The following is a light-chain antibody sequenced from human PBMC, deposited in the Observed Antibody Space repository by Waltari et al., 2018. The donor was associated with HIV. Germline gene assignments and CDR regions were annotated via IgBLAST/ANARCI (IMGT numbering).Light chain of an antibody. J-gene: IGLJ3*02. V-gene: IGLV3-21*04. Sequence: SYVLTQPPSVSVDPGETARITCGGTNIGSKSVQWYQQKPGQAPFLVIYDDNDRPSGMPGRFSGSSSGNTATLTISRVEAGDEADYYCQVWDTTTDQWVFGGGTELAVL. CDR1: NIGSKS. CDR2: DDN. CDR3: QVWDTTTDQWV.